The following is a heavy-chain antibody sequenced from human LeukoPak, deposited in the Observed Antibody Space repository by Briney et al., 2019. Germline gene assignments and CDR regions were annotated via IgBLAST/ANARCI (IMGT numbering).Heavy chain of an antibody. V-gene: IGHV4-31*03. Sequence: PSQTLSLTCTVSGGSISSSGYYWSWIRQHPGKGLEWIGYIYYSGSTYYNPSLKSRVTISVDTSKNQFSLKLSSVTAADTAVYYCARGAETYYYDSSGYGYWGQGTLVTVSS. CDR3: ARGAETYYYDSSGYGY. CDR1: GGSISSSGYY. J-gene: IGHJ4*02. CDR2: IYYSGST. D-gene: IGHD3-22*01.